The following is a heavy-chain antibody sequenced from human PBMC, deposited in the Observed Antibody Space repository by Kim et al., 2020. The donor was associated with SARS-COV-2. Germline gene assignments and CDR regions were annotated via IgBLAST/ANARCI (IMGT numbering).Heavy chain of an antibody. Sequence: GGSLRLSCAASGFTFSSYDMHWVRQATGKGLEWVSAIGTAGDTYYPGSVKGRFTISRENAKNSLYLQMNSLRAGDTAVYYCARDTPKRVVAAPFDYWGQGTLVTVSS. D-gene: IGHD6-6*01. J-gene: IGHJ4*02. V-gene: IGHV3-13*01. CDR2: IGTAGDT. CDR3: ARDTPKRVVAAPFDY. CDR1: GFTFSSYD.